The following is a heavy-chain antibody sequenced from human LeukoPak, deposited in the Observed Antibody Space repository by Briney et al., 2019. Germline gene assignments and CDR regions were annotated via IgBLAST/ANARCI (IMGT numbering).Heavy chain of an antibody. D-gene: IGHD5-24*01. J-gene: IGHJ4*02. CDR2: IYYSGST. Sequence: SETLSLTCTVSGGSISSYYWSWIRQPPGKGLEWIGYIYYSGSTNYNPSLKSRVTISVDTSKNQFSLKLSSVTAADTAVYYCARDRYRDGYNNFDYWGQGTLVTVPS. CDR1: GGSISSYY. CDR3: ARDRYRDGYNNFDY. V-gene: IGHV4-59*01.